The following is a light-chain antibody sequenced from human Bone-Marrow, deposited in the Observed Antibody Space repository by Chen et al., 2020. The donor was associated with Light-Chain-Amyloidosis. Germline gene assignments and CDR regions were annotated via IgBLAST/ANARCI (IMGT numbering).Light chain of an antibody. J-gene: IGLJ2*01. CDR2: DVS. CDR3: GSYTSSSTRV. V-gene: IGLV2-14*03. CDR1: SSDVGGYNY. Sequence: QSALTQPASVSGSPGQSITISCTGTSSDVGGYNYVSWYQQHPGKAPKLIIFDVSTRPSGVSNRFSGSKSGNTASLSISGLQAEDEADYYCGSYTSSSTRVFGGGTKLTVL.